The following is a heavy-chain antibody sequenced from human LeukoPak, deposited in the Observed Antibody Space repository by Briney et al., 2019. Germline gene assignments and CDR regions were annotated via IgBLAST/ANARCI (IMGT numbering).Heavy chain of an antibody. CDR3: AKANGGNNALFDY. CDR2: IWYDGSNK. Sequence: GGSLRLSCAASGFTFSTYGMRWVRQAPGKGLEWVAVIWYDGSNKYYAHSVKGRFTISRDNSKNTLYLQMNSLRAEDTAVYYGAKANGGNNALFDYGGQGTLVTVSS. J-gene: IGHJ4*02. CDR1: GFTFSTYG. V-gene: IGHV3-33*06. D-gene: IGHD4-23*01.